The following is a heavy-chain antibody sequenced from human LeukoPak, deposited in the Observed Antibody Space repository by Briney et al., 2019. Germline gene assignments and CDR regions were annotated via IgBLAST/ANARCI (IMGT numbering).Heavy chain of an antibody. D-gene: IGHD1/OR15-1a*01. V-gene: IGHV4-31*03. CDR2: IFYSGHT. J-gene: IGHJ5*02. Sequence: SQTLSLTCTVSGGSINSGDYSWSWLRQHPGKGLEWIGYIFYSGHTYYNPSLKSRLAISLDTSKNQFSLTLNSVTAADTAVYYCAREVWNISNPGAWFDPWGQGSLVTVSS. CDR3: AREVWNISNPGAWFDP. CDR1: GGSINSGDYS.